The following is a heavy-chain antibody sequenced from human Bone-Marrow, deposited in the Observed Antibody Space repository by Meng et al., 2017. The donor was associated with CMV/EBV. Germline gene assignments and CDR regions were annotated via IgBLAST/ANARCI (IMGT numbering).Heavy chain of an antibody. D-gene: IGHD2-2*02. CDR3: AKGFSVVPAAIGY. V-gene: IGHV3-23*01. J-gene: IGHJ4*02. CDR2: ISGSGGST. CDR1: GFTFSSYA. Sequence: GESLKIPCAASGFTFSSYAMSWVRQAPGKGLEWVSAISGSGGSTYYADSVKGRFTISRDNSKNTLYLQMNSLRAEDTAVYYCAKGFSVVPAAIGYWGQGTLVTGSS.